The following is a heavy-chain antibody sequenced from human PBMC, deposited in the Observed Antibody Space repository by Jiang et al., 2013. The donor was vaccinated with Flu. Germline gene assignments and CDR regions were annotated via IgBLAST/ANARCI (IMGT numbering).Heavy chain of an antibody. CDR3: AAASNYYDSSGYYYRPYGMDV. Sequence: SGAEVKKPGTSVKVSCKASGFTFTSSAMQWVRQARGQRLEWIGWIVVGSGNTNYAQKFQERVTITRDMSTSTAYMELSSLRSEDTAVYYCAAASNYYDSSGYYYRPYGMDVWGQGTTVTVSS. D-gene: IGHD3-22*01. V-gene: IGHV1-58*02. J-gene: IGHJ6*02. CDR1: GFTFTSSA. CDR2: IVVGSGNT.